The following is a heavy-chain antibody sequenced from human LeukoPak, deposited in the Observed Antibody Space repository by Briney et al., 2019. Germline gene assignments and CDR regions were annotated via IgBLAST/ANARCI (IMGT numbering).Heavy chain of an antibody. CDR1: GGSISSYY. D-gene: IGHD1-26*01. V-gene: IGHV4-59*05. CDR2: IYYSGST. CDR3: ARHLVGATDY. Sequence: SETLSLTCTVSGGSISSYYWSWIRQPAGKGLEWIGSIYYSGSTYYNPSLKSRVTISVDTSKNQFSLKLSSVTAADTAVYYCARHLVGATDYWGQGTLVTVSS. J-gene: IGHJ4*02.